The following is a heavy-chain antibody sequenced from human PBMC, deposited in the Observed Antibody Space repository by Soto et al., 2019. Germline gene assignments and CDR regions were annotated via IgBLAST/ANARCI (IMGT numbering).Heavy chain of an antibody. Sequence: ASVKVSCKASGGTFSSYAISWVRQAPGQGLEWMGGIIPIFGTANYAQKFQGRVTITADESTSTAYMELSSLRSEDTAVYYCARGSRWLELRGGHPLATYYYYGMDVWGQGTTVTVSS. D-gene: IGHD1-7*01. CDR1: GGTFSSYA. J-gene: IGHJ6*02. CDR2: IIPIFGTA. V-gene: IGHV1-69*13. CDR3: ARGSRWLELRGGHPLATYYYYGMDV.